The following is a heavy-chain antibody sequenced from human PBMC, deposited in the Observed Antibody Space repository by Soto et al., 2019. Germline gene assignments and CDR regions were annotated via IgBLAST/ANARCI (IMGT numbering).Heavy chain of an antibody. D-gene: IGHD2-15*01. J-gene: IGHJ5*02. Sequence: QVTLKESGPVLVKPTETLTLTCTVSGFSLSNARMGVSWIRQPLGKALEWLAHIFSNDAKSYSTSLKSRLTISKDTSKSQVVLTMTNMDPVDTATYYCARYFVQKDSGGSCWFDPWGQGTLVTVSS. CDR2: IFSNDAK. CDR3: ARYFVQKDSGGSCWFDP. CDR1: GFSLSNARMG. V-gene: IGHV2-26*01.